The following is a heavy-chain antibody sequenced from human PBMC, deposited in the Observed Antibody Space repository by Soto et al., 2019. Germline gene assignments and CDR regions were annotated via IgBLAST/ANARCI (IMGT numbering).Heavy chain of an antibody. CDR3: ARGFGWLDY. J-gene: IGHJ4*02. Sequence: GGSLRLSCAASGFTFSSYAMHWVRQAPGKGLEYVSAISSNGGSTYYANSVKGRFTISRDNSKNTLYLQMGSLRAEDMAVYYCARGFGWLDYWGQGTLVTV. CDR1: GFTFSSYA. V-gene: IGHV3-64*01. D-gene: IGHD6-19*01. CDR2: ISSNGGST.